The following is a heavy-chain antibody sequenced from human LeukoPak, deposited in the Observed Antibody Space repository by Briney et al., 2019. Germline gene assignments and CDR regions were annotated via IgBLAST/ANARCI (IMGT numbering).Heavy chain of an antibody. D-gene: IGHD5-18*01. CDR2: IYSSGST. CDR1: GGSISSGSYC. Sequence: SETLSLTCTVSGGSISSGSYCWSWIRQPAGKGLEWIGHIYSSGSTNYNPSLKSRVTISVDTSKNQFSLKLSSVTAADTAVYYCARDRPRLRGYSYGYYYYMDVWGKGTTVTVSS. CDR3: ARDRPRLRGYSYGYYYYMDV. J-gene: IGHJ6*03. V-gene: IGHV4-61*09.